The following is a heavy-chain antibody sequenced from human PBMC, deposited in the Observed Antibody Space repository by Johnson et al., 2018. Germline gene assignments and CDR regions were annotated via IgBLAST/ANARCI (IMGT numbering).Heavy chain of an antibody. CDR1: GGSLSGYY. V-gene: IGHV4-34*01. J-gene: IGHJ6*03. D-gene: IGHD3-3*01. Sequence: QVQLQQWGAGLLKPSETLSLTCAVHGGSLSGYYWSWIRQPPGKGLEWIGKINHSGSSNYNPSLKSRVIISVDTSDNQVSLSLTSVTAADTAVYYCARGVRTFWSASVVYYHFFYMDVWGQGTTVTVSS. CDR3: ARGVRTFWSASVVYYHFFYMDV. CDR2: INHSGSS.